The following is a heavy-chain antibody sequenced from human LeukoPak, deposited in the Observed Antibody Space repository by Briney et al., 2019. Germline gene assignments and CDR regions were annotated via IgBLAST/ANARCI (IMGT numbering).Heavy chain of an antibody. CDR3: ASWYSSSPGAFDI. J-gene: IGHJ3*02. D-gene: IGHD6-6*01. Sequence: ASVKVSCKASGYTFTGYYMHWVRQAPGQGLEWMGWINPNSGGTNYAQKFQGRVTMTRDTSISTAYMELSRLRSGDTAVYYCASWYSSSPGAFDIWGQGTMVTVSS. V-gene: IGHV1-2*02. CDR2: INPNSGGT. CDR1: GYTFTGYY.